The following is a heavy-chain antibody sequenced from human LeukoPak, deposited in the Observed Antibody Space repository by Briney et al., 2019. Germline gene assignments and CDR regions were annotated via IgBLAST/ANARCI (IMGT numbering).Heavy chain of an antibody. CDR3: AREGRYYYGSGSSGLDY. Sequence: GESLTLSCAASGFTFSTYSMNWVRQAPGKGMEWVSSISSGSSYIYYADSVKGRFTISRDNAKNSLYLQMNSLRAEDTAVYYCAREGRYYYGSGSSGLDYWGQGTLVTVSS. D-gene: IGHD3-10*01. V-gene: IGHV3-21*04. CDR2: ISSGSSYI. CDR1: GFTFSTYS. J-gene: IGHJ4*02.